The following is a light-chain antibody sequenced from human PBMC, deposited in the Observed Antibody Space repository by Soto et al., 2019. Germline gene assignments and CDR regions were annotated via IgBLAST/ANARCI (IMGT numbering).Light chain of an antibody. Sequence: QSVLTQPPSVSGAPGQRVTISCTGSSSNIVAIYDVHWYQQLPGTAPKLLIYGNTNRPSGVPDRFSGSKSGTSASLAITGLQAEDEADYYCQSYDSSLSGWVLGGGTKLTVL. CDR1: SSNIVAIYD. CDR3: QSYDSSLSGWV. CDR2: GNT. J-gene: IGLJ3*02. V-gene: IGLV1-40*01.